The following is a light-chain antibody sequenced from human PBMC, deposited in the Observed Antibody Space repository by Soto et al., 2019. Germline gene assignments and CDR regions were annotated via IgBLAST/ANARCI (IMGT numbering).Light chain of an antibody. CDR1: SSNIGNNY. CDR2: DNN. Sequence: QSVLTQPPSVSAAPGQKVTISCSGSSSNIGNNYVSWYQQLPGTAPKLLIYDNNKRPSGIPDRFSGSRSGTSATLGITGLQTGDEADFYCSSYTADGPYVFGSGTKLTVL. CDR3: SSYTADGPYV. V-gene: IGLV1-51*01. J-gene: IGLJ1*01.